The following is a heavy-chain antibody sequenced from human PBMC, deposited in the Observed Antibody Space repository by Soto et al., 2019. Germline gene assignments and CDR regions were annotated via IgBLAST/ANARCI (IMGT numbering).Heavy chain of an antibody. D-gene: IGHD4-17*01. CDR1: GCSISSGGYS. J-gene: IGHJ6*02. V-gene: IGHV4-30-2*01. CDR2: IYHSGST. Sequence: QLQLQESGSGLVKPSQTLSLTCAVSGCSISSGGYSWSWIRQPPGKGLEWIGYIYHSGSTYYNPSRESRVTISVDRSKNQFSLKLRSVTAPDTAVYYCARAHYGDYGYGMDVWGQGTTVTVSS. CDR3: ARAHYGDYGYGMDV.